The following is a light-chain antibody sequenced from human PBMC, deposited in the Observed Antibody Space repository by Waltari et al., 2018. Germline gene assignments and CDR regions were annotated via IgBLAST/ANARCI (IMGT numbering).Light chain of an antibody. CDR2: VNNDGSH. Sequence: QVVLTQSPSASASLGASVKLPCTLSSWHSSYSIAWHQQHPVKGPRYLMKVNNDGSHTKGDGIPDRFSGSNSGAERYLTISSLQSEDEADYYCQTWGTGITFGGGTKLTVL. CDR1: SWHSSYS. V-gene: IGLV4-69*01. J-gene: IGLJ2*01. CDR3: QTWGTGIT.